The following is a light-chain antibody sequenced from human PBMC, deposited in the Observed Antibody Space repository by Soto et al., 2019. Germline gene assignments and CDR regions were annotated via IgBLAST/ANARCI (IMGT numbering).Light chain of an antibody. CDR1: QSISSR. J-gene: IGKJ5*01. Sequence: DIPMTQSPSTLSASVGDRVTITCRASQSISSRLAWYQQKPGKAPKLLIYKASSLESGVPSRFSGIRSGTEFTRTISSLQPDELATDDGQQYNNYLITFGQLTRLEIK. V-gene: IGKV1-5*03. CDR2: KAS. CDR3: QQYNNYLIT.